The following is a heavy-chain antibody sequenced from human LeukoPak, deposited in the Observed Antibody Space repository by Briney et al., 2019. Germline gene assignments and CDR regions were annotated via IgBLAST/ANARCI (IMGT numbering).Heavy chain of an antibody. Sequence: GRSLRLSCAASGFTFDEYAMHWVRQPPGKGLEWVSGISWNSYDIGYADSVKGRFTISRDNAKNSLYLQMNSLRAEDVALYYCAKGVGTSYHYHMDVWGKGTTVIVSS. CDR3: AKGVGTSYHYHMDV. CDR1: GFTFDEYA. V-gene: IGHV3-9*03. J-gene: IGHJ6*03. CDR2: ISWNSYDI. D-gene: IGHD1-26*01.